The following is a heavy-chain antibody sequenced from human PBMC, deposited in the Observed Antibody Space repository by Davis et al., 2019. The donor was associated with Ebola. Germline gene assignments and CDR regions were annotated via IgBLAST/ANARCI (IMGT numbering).Heavy chain of an antibody. J-gene: IGHJ4*02. D-gene: IGHD6-19*01. CDR2: ISYAGRDT. V-gene: IGHV3-30*04. CDR3: ATTPQYSSGQNKPFDY. Sequence: GESLKISCAAPGFIFSSYAIHWVRLTPGEGLQWVAVISYAGRDTYYADSVKGRFTISRDNSKNTLYLQMNSLRAEDTAVYYCATTPQYSSGQNKPFDYWGQGTLVTVSS. CDR1: GFIFSSYA.